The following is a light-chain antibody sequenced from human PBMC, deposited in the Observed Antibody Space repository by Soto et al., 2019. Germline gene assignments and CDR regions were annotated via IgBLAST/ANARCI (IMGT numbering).Light chain of an antibody. CDR1: SSDVGGYNY. V-gene: IGLV2-14*01. J-gene: IGLJ2*01. Sequence: QSALTQPASVSGSPGQSITISCTGTSSDVGGYNYVSWYQQHPGKAPQLMIYDVSNRPSGVSNRFSGSKSGNTASLTISGLQAEDAADYYCSSYTSSSTLVFGGGTKLTVL. CDR2: DVS. CDR3: SSYTSSSTLV.